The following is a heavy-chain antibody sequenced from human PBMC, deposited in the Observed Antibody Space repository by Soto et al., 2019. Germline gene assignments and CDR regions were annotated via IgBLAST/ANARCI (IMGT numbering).Heavy chain of an antibody. V-gene: IGHV3-33*01. CDR3: AREGLRGYSGYDTNYYFDY. CDR2: LWYDGSNK. D-gene: IGHD5-12*01. J-gene: IGHJ4*02. Sequence: QVPLVESGGGVVQAGRSLRLSCAASGFTFSSYGMHWVRQAPGKGLEWVAVLWYDGSNKYYGESVKGRFTISRDNSKNTLDLEMNSLRAEDTAVYYCAREGLRGYSGYDTNYYFDYWGQGTLVTVSS. CDR1: GFTFSSYG.